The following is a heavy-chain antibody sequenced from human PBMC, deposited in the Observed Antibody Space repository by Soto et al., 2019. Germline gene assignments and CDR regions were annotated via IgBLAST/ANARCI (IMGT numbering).Heavy chain of an antibody. J-gene: IGHJ4*02. V-gene: IGHV4-59*01. CDR2: IYYSGST. Sequence: LEILSLTCTVSGGSISSYYWSWIRQPPGKGLEWIGYIYYSGSTNYNPSLKSRVTISVDTSKNQFSLKLSSVTAADTAVYYCARGYYYDSSGYYSFDYWGQGTLVTVSS. CDR3: ARGYYYDSSGYYSFDY. CDR1: GGSISSYY. D-gene: IGHD3-22*01.